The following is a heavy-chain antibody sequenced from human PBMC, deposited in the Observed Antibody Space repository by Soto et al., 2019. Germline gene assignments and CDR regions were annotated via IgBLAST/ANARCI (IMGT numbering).Heavy chain of an antibody. CDR1: GYTFTDYG. V-gene: IGHV1-18*01. J-gene: IGHJ4*02. CDR3: ARDLTYIRQY. D-gene: IGHD2-2*02. Sequence: ASVKVSCKTSGYTFTDYGISWVRQAPGQGLEWMGWISTAHSDVGYAQKFQGRFTMTTDKSTSTAYMELRSLTSDETAVYFCARDLTYIRQYWGQGTLVTVSS. CDR2: ISTAHSDV.